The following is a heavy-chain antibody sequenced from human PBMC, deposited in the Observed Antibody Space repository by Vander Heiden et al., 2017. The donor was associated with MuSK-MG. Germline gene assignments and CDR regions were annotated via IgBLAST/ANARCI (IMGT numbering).Heavy chain of an antibody. CDR3: ARGGDIVATISGWFDP. D-gene: IGHD5-12*01. V-gene: IGHV3-30-3*01. CDR2: ISYEGSNK. J-gene: IGHJ5*02. CDR1: GSTFSSYA. Sequence: QVQLVESGGGVVQPGRSLRLSCAAPGSTFSSYAMHWVRQAPGKGLEWVAVISYEGSNKYYADSVKGRFTISRDNSKNTLYLQMNSLRAEDTAVYYCARGGDIVATISGWFDPWGQGTLVTVSS.